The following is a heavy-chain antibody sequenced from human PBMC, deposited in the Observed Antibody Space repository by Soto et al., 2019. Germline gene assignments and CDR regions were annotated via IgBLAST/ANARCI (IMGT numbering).Heavy chain of an antibody. D-gene: IGHD2-8*01. CDR3: AKDDGYCTNGVCYNWFDP. CDR1: GFTFSSYG. Sequence: GGSLRLSCAASGFTFSSYGMHWVRQAPGKGLEWVAVISYDGSNKYYADSVKGRFTISRDNSKNTLYLQMNSLRAEDTAVYYCAKDDGYCTNGVCYNWFDPWGQGTLVTVSS. J-gene: IGHJ5*02. V-gene: IGHV3-30*18. CDR2: ISYDGSNK.